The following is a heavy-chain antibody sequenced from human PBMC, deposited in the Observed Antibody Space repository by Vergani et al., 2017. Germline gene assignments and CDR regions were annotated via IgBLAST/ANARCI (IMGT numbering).Heavy chain of an antibody. CDR1: GGSISSGGYY. V-gene: IGHV4-31*03. J-gene: IGHJ4*02. D-gene: IGHD2-15*01. CDR2: IYYSGST. Sequence: QVQLQESGPGLVKPSQTLSLTCTVSGGSISSGGYYWSWIRQHPGKGLEWIGYIYYSGSTYYNPSLKSRVTISVDTSKNQFSLKLSSVTAADTAVYYCVRVESCSGGSCYPAVTSDWGQGTLVTVSS. CDR3: VRVESCSGGSCYPAVTSD.